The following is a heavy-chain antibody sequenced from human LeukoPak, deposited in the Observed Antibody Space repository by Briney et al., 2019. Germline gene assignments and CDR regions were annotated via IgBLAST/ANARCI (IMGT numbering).Heavy chain of an antibody. Sequence: SETLSLTCTVSGGSISSYYWSWIRQPAGKGLEWIGRIYTSGSTNYNPSLKSRVTMSVDTSKNQFSLKLSSVTAADTAVYYCARDPNPSVAAPAGWFDPWGQGTLATVSS. CDR2: IYTSGST. V-gene: IGHV4-4*07. D-gene: IGHD6-19*01. J-gene: IGHJ5*02. CDR3: ARDPNPSVAAPAGWFDP. CDR1: GGSISSYY.